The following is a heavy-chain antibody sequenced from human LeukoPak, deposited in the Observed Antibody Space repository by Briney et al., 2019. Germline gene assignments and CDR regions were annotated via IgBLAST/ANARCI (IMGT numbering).Heavy chain of an antibody. J-gene: IGHJ3*02. D-gene: IGHD7-27*01. CDR1: GFTFSAYG. CDR3: ARDQDWGSFDI. V-gene: IGHV3-23*01. Sequence: QTGGTLRLSCAASGFTFSAYGMSWVRQSPGQGLEWVSGIGGRGDRTYFADSVKGRFAISRDNSKNTMYLQMSSLRAEDTAIYYCARDQDWGSFDIWGQGTMVTVSS. CDR2: IGGRGDRT.